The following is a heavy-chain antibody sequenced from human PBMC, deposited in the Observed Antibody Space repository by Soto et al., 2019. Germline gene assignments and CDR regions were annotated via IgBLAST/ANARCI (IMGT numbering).Heavy chain of an antibody. Sequence: SVKVSCKASGGTFSSYAISWVRQAPGQGLEWMGGIIPIFGTANYAQKFQGRVTITADESTSTAYMELSSLRSEDTVVYYCARDDSSGYRQYYYYGMDVWGQGTTVTVSS. CDR2: IIPIFGTA. D-gene: IGHD3-22*01. J-gene: IGHJ6*02. CDR3: ARDDSSGYRQYYYYGMDV. V-gene: IGHV1-69*13. CDR1: GGTFSSYA.